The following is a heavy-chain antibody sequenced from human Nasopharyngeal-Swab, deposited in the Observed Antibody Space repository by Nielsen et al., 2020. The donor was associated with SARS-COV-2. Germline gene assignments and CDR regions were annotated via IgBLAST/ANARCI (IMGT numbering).Heavy chain of an antibody. Sequence: SCTVSGGSISSGGYYWSWIRQHPGKGLEWIGYIYYSGSTYYNPSLKSRVTISVDTSKNQFSLKLSSVTAADTAVYYCARGVVVIPNYYYYYYMDVWGKGTTVTVSS. J-gene: IGHJ6*03. CDR2: IYYSGST. CDR1: GGSISSGGYY. D-gene: IGHD2-21*01. V-gene: IGHV4-31*02. CDR3: ARGVVVIPNYYYYYYMDV.